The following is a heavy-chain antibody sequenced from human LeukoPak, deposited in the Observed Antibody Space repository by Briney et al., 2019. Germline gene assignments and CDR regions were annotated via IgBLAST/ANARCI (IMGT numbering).Heavy chain of an antibody. CDR2: IYPGDSDT. CDR3: ARPAEYGYGYIEY. D-gene: IGHD5-18*01. CDR1: GYSFTNYW. Sequence: GESLKTSCKGSGYSFTNYWIGWVRQMPGIGLEWMGIIYPGDSDTIYSPSFEGQVTISADKSITTAYLQWSSLKASDTAMYYCARPAEYGYGYIEYWGQGTLVTVSS. V-gene: IGHV5-51*01. J-gene: IGHJ4*02.